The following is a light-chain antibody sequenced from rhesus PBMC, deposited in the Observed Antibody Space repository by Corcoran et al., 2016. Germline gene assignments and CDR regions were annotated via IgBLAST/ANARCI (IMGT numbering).Light chain of an antibody. Sequence: DIQMTQSPSSLSASVGETVTITCRASQSIRNWLAWYQQEPGKAPKFLIYKASSLQSGVPSRFSGSGSGTAFTLTISSLQSEDFATYYCQQYSSSPLTFGGGTKVDLK. CDR3: QQYSSSPLT. V-gene: IGKV1-22*01. J-gene: IGKJ4*01. CDR2: KAS. CDR1: QSIRNW.